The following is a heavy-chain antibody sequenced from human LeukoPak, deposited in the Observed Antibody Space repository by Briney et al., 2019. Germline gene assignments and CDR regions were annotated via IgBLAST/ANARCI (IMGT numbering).Heavy chain of an antibody. CDR2: ISSSSYI. D-gene: IGHD4-17*01. V-gene: IGHV3-21*01. CDR1: GFTFSDYS. J-gene: IGHJ3*02. Sequence: GGSLRLSCAASGFTFSDYSLNWVRQAPGKGLEWVSSISSSSYIYYADSVKGRFTISRDNAKNSLYLQMNSLRAEDTAVYCCARVGSYGDDAFDIWGQGTMVTVSS. CDR3: ARVGSYGDDAFDI.